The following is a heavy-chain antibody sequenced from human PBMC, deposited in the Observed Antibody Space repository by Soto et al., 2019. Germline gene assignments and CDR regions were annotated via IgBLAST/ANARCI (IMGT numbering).Heavy chain of an antibody. CDR2: MNPNSGNT. CDR1: GYTFTSYD. J-gene: IGHJ6*02. CDR3: ARGITMVRGVINQYYYYGMDV. V-gene: IGHV1-8*01. Sequence: GASVKVSCKASGYTFTSYDINWVRQATGQGLEWMGWMNPNSGNTGYAQKFQGRVTMTRNTSISTAYMELSSLRSEDTAVYYCARGITMVRGVINQYYYYGMDVWGQGTTVTVSS. D-gene: IGHD3-10*01.